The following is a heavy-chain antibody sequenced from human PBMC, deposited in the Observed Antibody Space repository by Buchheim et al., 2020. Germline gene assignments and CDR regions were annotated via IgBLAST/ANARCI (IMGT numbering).Heavy chain of an antibody. CDR1: GVSVSSENW. CDR2: IYHGGST. D-gene: IGHD3-10*01. V-gene: IGHV4-4*02. Sequence: QVQLRESGPTQVKSSGTLSLTCAVSGVSVSSENWWNWVRQAPGQEMQWIGEIYHGGSTNSRPSLESRLTMSVDTSKNHVFLGLTSVTAADTGVYYCARAPHYYNSVSPGFGSWGKG. CDR3: ARAPHYYNSVSPGFGS. J-gene: IGHJ4*02.